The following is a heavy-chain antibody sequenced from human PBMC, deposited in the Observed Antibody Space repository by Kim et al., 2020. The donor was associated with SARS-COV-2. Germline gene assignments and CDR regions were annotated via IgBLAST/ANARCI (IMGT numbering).Heavy chain of an antibody. J-gene: IGHJ4*02. V-gene: IGHV1-69*13. CDR1: GGTFSSYA. CDR2: IIPIFGTA. CDR3: ASPGGNYDSSGYPLF. Sequence: SVKVSCKASGGTFSSYAISWVRQAPGQGLEWMGGIIPIFGTANYAQKFQGRVTITADESTSTAYMELSSLRSEDTAVYYCASPGGNYDSSGYPLFWGQGTLVTVSS. D-gene: IGHD3-22*01.